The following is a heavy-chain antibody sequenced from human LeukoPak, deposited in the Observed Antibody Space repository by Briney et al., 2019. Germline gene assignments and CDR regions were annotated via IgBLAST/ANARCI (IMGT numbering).Heavy chain of an antibody. CDR2: IKQDGSEK. V-gene: IGHV3-7*01. Sequence: GGSLRLSCAASGFTFSSYAMHWVRQAPGKGLEWVANIKQDGSEKYYVDSVKGRFTISRDNAKNSLYLQMNSLRAEDTAVYYCARALSYSGSYYDYYYYGMDVWGQGTTVTVSS. CDR1: GFTFSSYA. J-gene: IGHJ6*02. CDR3: ARALSYSGSYYDYYYYGMDV. D-gene: IGHD1-26*01.